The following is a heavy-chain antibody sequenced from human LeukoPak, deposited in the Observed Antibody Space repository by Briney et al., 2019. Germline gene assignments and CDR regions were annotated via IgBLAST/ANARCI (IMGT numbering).Heavy chain of an antibody. Sequence: KPSETLSLTCTVSGGSISSYYWSWIRQPPGKGLEWIGYIYYSGSTNYNPSLKSRVTISVDTSKNQFSLKLSSVTAADTAVYYCAREWDYYDSSGYGPFDYWGQGTLVTVSS. J-gene: IGHJ4*02. V-gene: IGHV4-59*12. CDR3: AREWDYYDSSGYGPFDY. CDR1: GGSISSYY. D-gene: IGHD3-22*01. CDR2: IYYSGST.